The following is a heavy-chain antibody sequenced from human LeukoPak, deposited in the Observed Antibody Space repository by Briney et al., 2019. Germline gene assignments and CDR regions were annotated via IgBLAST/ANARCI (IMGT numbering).Heavy chain of an antibody. D-gene: IGHD2/OR15-2a*01. Sequence: GGSLRLSCEGSAFIFSGHWMNRVRQAPGKGLEWVSAISGSGGSTYYADSVKGRFTISRDNSKNTLYLQMNSLRAEDTAVYYCAKGGVLVYFDYWGQGTLVTVSS. V-gene: IGHV3-23*01. J-gene: IGHJ4*02. CDR1: AFIFSGHW. CDR3: AKGGVLVYFDY. CDR2: ISGSGGST.